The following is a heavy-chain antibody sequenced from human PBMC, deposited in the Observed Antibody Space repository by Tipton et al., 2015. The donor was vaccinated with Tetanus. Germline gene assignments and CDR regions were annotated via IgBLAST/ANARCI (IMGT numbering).Heavy chain of an antibody. CDR2: IYYSGST. J-gene: IGHJ4*02. V-gene: IGHV4-59*01. CDR1: GGSISSYY. Sequence: TLSLTCTVSGGSISSYYWSWIRQPPGKGPEWIGYIYYSGSTNYNPSLESRVTISVDTSKNQFSLKLRSVTAADTAVYYCARGGLTPYEKDYWGQGTLVTVSS. D-gene: IGHD3-3*01. CDR3: ARGGLTPYEKDY.